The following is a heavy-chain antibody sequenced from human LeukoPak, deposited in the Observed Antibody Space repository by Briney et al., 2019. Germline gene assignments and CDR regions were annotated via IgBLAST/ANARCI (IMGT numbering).Heavy chain of an antibody. CDR1: EYTFTTYH. CDR3: ARGPPESSSSDY. J-gene: IGHJ4*02. D-gene: IGHD6-13*01. CDR2: MNPNSANT. V-gene: IGHV1-8*01. Sequence: ASVNASYKPSEYTFTTYHINWVRQATGQGLEWMGWMNPNSANTGYAQKFQVRVTMARNTSISTAYMELSSLRSEDTAVYYCARGPPESSSSDYWGQGTLVTVSS.